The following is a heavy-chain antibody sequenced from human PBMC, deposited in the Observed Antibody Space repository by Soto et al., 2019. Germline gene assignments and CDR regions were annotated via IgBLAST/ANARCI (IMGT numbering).Heavy chain of an antibody. CDR3: TTGFSAPMITFGGVIVDY. D-gene: IGHD3-16*02. Sequence: GSLRLSCAASGFTFSNAWMSWVRQAPGKGLEWVGRIKSKTDGGTTDYAAPVKGRFTISRDDSKNTLYLQMNSLKTEDTAVYYCTTGFSAPMITFGGVIVDYWGQGTLVTVSS. V-gene: IGHV3-15*01. CDR2: IKSKTDGGTT. CDR1: GFTFSNAW. J-gene: IGHJ4*02.